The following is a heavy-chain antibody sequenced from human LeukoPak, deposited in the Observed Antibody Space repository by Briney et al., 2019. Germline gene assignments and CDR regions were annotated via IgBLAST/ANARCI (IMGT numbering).Heavy chain of an antibody. Sequence: PSETLSLTCTVSGGSISSYCWSWIRQPAGKGLEWIGYIYYSGSTNYNPSLKSRVTISVDTSKNQFSLKLSSVTAADTAVYYCARDVFGLGDFDYWGQGTLVTVSS. CDR1: GGSISSYC. CDR2: IYYSGST. V-gene: IGHV4-59*01. CDR3: ARDVFGLGDFDY. D-gene: IGHD3/OR15-3a*01. J-gene: IGHJ4*02.